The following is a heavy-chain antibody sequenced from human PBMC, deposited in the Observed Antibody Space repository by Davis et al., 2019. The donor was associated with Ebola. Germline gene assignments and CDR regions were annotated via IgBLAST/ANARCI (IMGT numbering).Heavy chain of an antibody. CDR3: TSGYSSSHQGFNDY. CDR1: GGSISSSNW. CDR2: IYHSGST. V-gene: IGHV4-4*02. Sequence: MPSETLSLTCAVSGGSISSSNWWSWVRQPPGKGLEWIGEIYHSGSTNYNPSLKSRVTISVDKSKNQFSLKLSSVTAADTAVYYCTSGYSSSHQGFNDYWGQGTLVTVPS. J-gene: IGHJ4*02. D-gene: IGHD6-13*01.